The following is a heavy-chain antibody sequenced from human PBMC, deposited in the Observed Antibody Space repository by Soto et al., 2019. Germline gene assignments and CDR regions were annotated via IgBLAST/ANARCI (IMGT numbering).Heavy chain of an antibody. V-gene: IGHV4-59*01. CDR3: ARLPGIAAAGPRGYYYYYYGMDV. Sequence: SETLSLTCTVSGGSISSYYWSWIRQPPGKGLEWIGYIYYSGSTNYNPSLKSRVTISVETSKNQFSLKLSSVTAADTAVYYCARLPGIAAAGPRGYYYYYYGMDVWGQGTTVTVSS. J-gene: IGHJ6*02. CDR2: IYYSGST. CDR1: GGSISSYY. D-gene: IGHD6-13*01.